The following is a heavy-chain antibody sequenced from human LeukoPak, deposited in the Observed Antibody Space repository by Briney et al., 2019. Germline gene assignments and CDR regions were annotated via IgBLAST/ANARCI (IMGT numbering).Heavy chain of an antibody. CDR1: GFTFHDYN. CDR3: AKDGFRGTGKYYFDY. Sequence: GGSLRLSCAASGFTFHDYNMYWVRQAPGKGLEGVSHITEDGSGTYYADSVKGRFTISRDNSKNSLYLQMNSLRTEDTALYYCAKDGFRGTGKYYFDYWGQGTLATVSS. CDR2: ITEDGSGT. V-gene: IGHV3-43*01. J-gene: IGHJ4*02. D-gene: IGHD1-1*01.